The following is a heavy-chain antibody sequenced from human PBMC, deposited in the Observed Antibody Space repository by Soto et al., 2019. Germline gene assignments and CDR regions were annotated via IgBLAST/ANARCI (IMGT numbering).Heavy chain of an antibody. CDR1: GFTFSSYD. CDR3: AKGDCSGGRCYRGFDY. CDR2: VSASGSIT. J-gene: IGHJ4*02. Sequence: GGSLRLSCAASGFTFSSYDMNWVRRAPGKGLEWVSGVSASGSITSYADSAKGWFTISRDNAKNTVFLQMTGLRAEDTAVYFCAKGDCSGGRCYRGFDYWGQGTLVTVSS. D-gene: IGHD2-15*01. V-gene: IGHV3-23*01.